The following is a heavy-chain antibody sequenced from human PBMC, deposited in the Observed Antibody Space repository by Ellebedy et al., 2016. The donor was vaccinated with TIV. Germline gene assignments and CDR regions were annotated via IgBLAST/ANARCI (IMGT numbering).Heavy chain of an antibody. J-gene: IGHJ5*02. V-gene: IGHV4-61*02. D-gene: IGHD3-10*01. CDR3: ARTSQPFGRSWFGRGNWFDP. CDR2: IYTSGST. CDR1: GGSISSGSYY. Sequence: SETLSLXCTVSGGSISSGSYYWSWIRQPAGKGLEWIGRIYTSGSTNYNPSLKSRVTMSVDTSKNQFSLKLSSVTAADTAVYYCARTSQPFGRSWFGRGNWFDPWGQGTLVTVSS.